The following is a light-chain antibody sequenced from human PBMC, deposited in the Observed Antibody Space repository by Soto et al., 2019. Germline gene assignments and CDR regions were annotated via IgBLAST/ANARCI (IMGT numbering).Light chain of an antibody. CDR2: EAS. J-gene: IGKJ1*01. CDR3: QQYTSYSPT. CDR1: QTISGG. Sequence: DIQMTQSPSTLSASVGDRVTITCRASQTISGGLAWYQQKPGKAPKLLIFEASILESGVPSRFSGSRSGTEFTLTIDSLQPDDFATYYCQQYTSYSPTFGQGTKVEI. V-gene: IGKV1-5*03.